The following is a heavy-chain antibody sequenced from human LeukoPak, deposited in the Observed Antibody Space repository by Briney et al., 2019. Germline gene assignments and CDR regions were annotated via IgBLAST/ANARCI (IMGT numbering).Heavy chain of an antibody. CDR3: ANTQWFDP. J-gene: IGHJ5*02. V-gene: IGHV4-34*01. CDR2: INHSGST. CDR1: GGSFSGYY. Sequence: PSETLSLTCAVYGGSFSGYYWNWIRQPPGKGLEWIGGINHSGSTNYNPSLKSRVTISVDTSKNQFSLKLSSVTAADTAVYYCANTQWFDPWGQGTLVTVSS.